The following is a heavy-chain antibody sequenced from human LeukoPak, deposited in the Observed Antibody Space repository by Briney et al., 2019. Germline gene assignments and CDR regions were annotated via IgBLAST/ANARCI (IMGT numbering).Heavy chain of an antibody. Sequence: SETLSLTCSVSGYSISSAYYWGWIRQPPGKGLEWIGTMYHSGSTNYNPSLKSRVTISADTSKNQFSLRLTSVTAADTAVYYCARPDYYYYYMDVWGKGTTVTISS. J-gene: IGHJ6*03. V-gene: IGHV4-38-2*02. CDR3: ARPDYYYYYMDV. CDR1: GYSISSAYY. CDR2: MYHSGST.